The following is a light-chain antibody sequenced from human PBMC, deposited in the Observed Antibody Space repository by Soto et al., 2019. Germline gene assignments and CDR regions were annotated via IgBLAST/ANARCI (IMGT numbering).Light chain of an antibody. CDR3: SSYTRSITPYVV. J-gene: IGLJ2*01. V-gene: IGLV2-14*01. Sequence: QSALTQPASVSGSPGQSITISCTGTSSDVGGYNYVSWYQQHPGKAPKLMIYDVSNRPSGVSNRFSGSKSGNTASLTISGLQAEDEADYYCSSYTRSITPYVVFGGGTKLTVL. CDR2: DVS. CDR1: SSDVGGYNY.